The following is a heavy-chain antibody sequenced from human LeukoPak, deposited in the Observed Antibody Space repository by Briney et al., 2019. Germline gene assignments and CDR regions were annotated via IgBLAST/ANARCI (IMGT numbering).Heavy chain of an antibody. CDR2: ISGSGGST. CDR1: GFTFSSYA. J-gene: IGHJ6*02. V-gene: IGHV3-23*01. D-gene: IGHD3-10*01. Sequence: GGSLRLSCAASGFTFSSYAMSWVRQAPGKGLEWVSAISGSGGSTYYADSVKGRFTIPRDNSKNTLYLQMNSLRAEDTAVYYCAKDDSRREAGTGRYYGMGVWGQGTTVSVSS. CDR3: AKDDSRREAGTGRYYGMGV.